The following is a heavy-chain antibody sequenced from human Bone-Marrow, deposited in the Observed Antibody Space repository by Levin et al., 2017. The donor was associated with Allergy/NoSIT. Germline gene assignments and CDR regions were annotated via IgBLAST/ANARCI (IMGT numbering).Heavy chain of an antibody. V-gene: IGHV3-74*01. J-gene: IGHJ4*02. CDR3: ARDRPPVTYDY. CDR1: GFTFSSYW. CDR2: INSDGSSP. D-gene: IGHD4-11*01. Sequence: GESLKISCAASGFTFSSYWMHWVRQAPGKGLVWVSRINSDGSSPGYADSVKGRFTISRDNAKNTLYLQMNSLRAEDTAVYYCARDRPPVTYDYWGQGTLVTVSS.